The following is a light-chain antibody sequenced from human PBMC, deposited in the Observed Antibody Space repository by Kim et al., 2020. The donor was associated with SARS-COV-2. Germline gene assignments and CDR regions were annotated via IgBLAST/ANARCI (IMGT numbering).Light chain of an antibody. CDR1: QSVSSNF. V-gene: IGKV3-20*01. J-gene: IGKJ1*01. CDR3: QQYTNSPET. Sequence: ENVLTQSPDTLSLSPGERATLSCRASQSVSSNFLAWYQHKTGQAPRLLIYSASSRASGIPDRFSGSGSGTDFTLTISTLEPEDFAVYYCQQYTNSPETFGQGTKVEIK. CDR2: SAS.